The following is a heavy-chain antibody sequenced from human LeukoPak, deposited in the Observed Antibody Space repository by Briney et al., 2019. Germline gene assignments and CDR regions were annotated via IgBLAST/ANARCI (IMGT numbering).Heavy chain of an antibody. CDR1: GGSISSSSYY. V-gene: IGHV3-11*01. Sequence: LSLTCTVSGGSISSSSYYWGWIRQPPGKGLEWVSYISSSSTTIYYADSVKGRFTISRDNAKNSLYLQMNSLRAEDTAVYYCARVSLGNWLDPWGQGTLVTVSS. CDR3: ARVSLGNWLDP. CDR2: ISSSSTTI. J-gene: IGHJ5*02. D-gene: IGHD7-27*01.